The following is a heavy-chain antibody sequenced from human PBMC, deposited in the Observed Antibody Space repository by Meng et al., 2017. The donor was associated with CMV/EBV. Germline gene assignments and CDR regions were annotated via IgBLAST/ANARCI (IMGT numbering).Heavy chain of an antibody. CDR1: GGTFSTFG. J-gene: IGHJ4*02. Sequence: HVQLVQSAAEVKKPGSSAKVSCKTSGGTFSTFGSSWVRQAPGEGLEWMGGIIPVFETANYAERFQDRVTITADDSTTTAYMELSSLRADDTALYFCARGGDSWYSDYWGQGTLVTVSS. V-gene: IGHV1-69*12. D-gene: IGHD1-26*01. CDR3: ARGGDSWYSDY. CDR2: IIPVFETA.